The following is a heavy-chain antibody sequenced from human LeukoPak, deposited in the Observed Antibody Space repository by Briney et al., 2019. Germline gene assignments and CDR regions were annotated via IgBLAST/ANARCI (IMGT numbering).Heavy chain of an antibody. CDR1: GGSISGYY. Sequence: SETLSRTCTVSGGSISGYYWSWIRQPPGKGLEWIGYVYYSGSTNYNPSLKSRVTMSVDTSKNQFSLKLNSVTAADTAVYYCARGGESHLNWFDTLGHGTLVTLSS. D-gene: IGHD2-21*01. J-gene: IGHJ5*01. CDR2: VYYSGST. V-gene: IGHV4-59*01. CDR3: ARGGESHLNWFDT.